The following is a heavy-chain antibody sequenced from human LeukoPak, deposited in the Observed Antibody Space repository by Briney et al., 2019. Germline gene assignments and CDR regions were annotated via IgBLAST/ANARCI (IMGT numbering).Heavy chain of an antibody. CDR2: ISSSSSYI. D-gene: IGHD3-16*01. V-gene: IGHV3-21*01. CDR3: ARDLGVPGLLDY. CDR1: GFTFSSYW. Sequence: PGGSLRLSCAASGFTFSSYWMSWVRQAPGKGLEWVSSISSSSSYIYYADSVKGRFTISRDNAKNSLYLQMNSLRAEDTAVYYCARDLGVPGLLDYWGQGTLVTVSS. J-gene: IGHJ4*02.